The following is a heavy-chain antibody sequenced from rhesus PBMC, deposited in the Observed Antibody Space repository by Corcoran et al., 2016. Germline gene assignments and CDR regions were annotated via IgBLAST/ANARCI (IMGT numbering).Heavy chain of an antibody. Sequence: QLQLQESGPGLVKPSETLSVTCAVSGGSISSSYWSWIRQAPGKGLEWIGYIYGSGSSTNYNPSLKSRVNLSVDTSKNQLSLKLSSVTAADTAVYYCASGSGSYTYFDYWGQGVLVTVSS. CDR1: GGSISSSY. CDR2: IYGSGSST. D-gene: IGHD3-16*01. V-gene: IGHV4-169*02. CDR3: ASGSGSYTYFDY. J-gene: IGHJ4*01.